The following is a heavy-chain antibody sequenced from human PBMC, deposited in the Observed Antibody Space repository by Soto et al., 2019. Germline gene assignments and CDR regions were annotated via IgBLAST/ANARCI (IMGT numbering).Heavy chain of an antibody. CDR3: AKDRMNFNSVWDPFDV. CDR1: GFTFNTYA. D-gene: IGHD2-15*01. J-gene: IGHJ3*01. CDR2: IGSGDA. V-gene: IGHV3-23*01. Sequence: GGSLRLSCAASGFTFNTYAMSWVRQAPGKGLEWVAGIGSGDAHYADSVTGRFTISRDDSKSTVSLQMNSLRVEDTAVYYCAKDRMNFNSVWDPFDVWGQGTLVTVS.